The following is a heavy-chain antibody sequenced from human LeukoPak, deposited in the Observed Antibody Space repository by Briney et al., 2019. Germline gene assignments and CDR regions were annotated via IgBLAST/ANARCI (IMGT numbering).Heavy chain of an antibody. D-gene: IGHD3-10*01. CDR2: IHYSGSP. J-gene: IGHJ4*02. V-gene: IGHV4-39*01. Sequence: SETLSLTCTVSGGSIASSSHYWGWIRQPPVEGLEWIASIHYSGSPYYNPSLKSRVTISVDTSKNQFSLKLNSVTAADTAVYYCARRLAGSVSWDFDYWGQGTLVTVSS. CDR1: GGSIASSSHY. CDR3: ARRLAGSVSWDFDY.